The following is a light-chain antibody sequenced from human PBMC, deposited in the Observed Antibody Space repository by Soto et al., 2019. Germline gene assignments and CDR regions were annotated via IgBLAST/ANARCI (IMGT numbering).Light chain of an antibody. J-gene: IGLJ1*01. CDR1: SSNIGSNT. Sequence: LTQPPSASGTPGRRVVISCSGSSSNIGSNTVNWYQQLPGTAPKLLIYSNNHRPSGVPDRFSGSKSGTSASLAISGLQSDDEADYYCAAWDDSLNGYVFATGTKVTVL. CDR2: SNN. CDR3: AAWDDSLNGYV. V-gene: IGLV1-44*01.